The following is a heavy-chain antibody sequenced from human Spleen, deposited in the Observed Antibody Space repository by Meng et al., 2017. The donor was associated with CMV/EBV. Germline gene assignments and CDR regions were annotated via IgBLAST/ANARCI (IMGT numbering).Heavy chain of an antibody. CDR2: ISPDSGAT. D-gene: IGHD2-15*01. Sequence: ASVKVSCKASGYTFTGYSMHWVRQAPGQGLEWMGWISPDSGATNYAHKFQGRVTMNRDKAITAVYMEVSSLTSDDTAIYYCLMTAWYSYGMDVWGPGTTVTVSS. CDR1: GYTFTGYS. J-gene: IGHJ6*02. V-gene: IGHV1-2*07. CDR3: LMTAWYSYGMDV.